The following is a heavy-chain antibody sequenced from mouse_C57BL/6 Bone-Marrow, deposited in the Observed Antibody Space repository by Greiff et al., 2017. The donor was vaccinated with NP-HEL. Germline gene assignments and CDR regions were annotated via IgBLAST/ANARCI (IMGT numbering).Heavy chain of an antibody. CDR1: GYTFTNYW. V-gene: IGHV1-63*01. Sequence: VQLQQSGAELVRPGTSVKMSCKASGYTFTNYWIGWAKQRPGHGLEWIGDIYPGGGYTNYNEKFKGKATLTADKSSSTAYMQFSSLTSEDSAIYYCARSEVDGNYGVYYFDYWGQGTTLTVSS. CDR3: ARSEVDGNYGVYYFDY. J-gene: IGHJ2*01. CDR2: IYPGGGYT. D-gene: IGHD2-1*01.